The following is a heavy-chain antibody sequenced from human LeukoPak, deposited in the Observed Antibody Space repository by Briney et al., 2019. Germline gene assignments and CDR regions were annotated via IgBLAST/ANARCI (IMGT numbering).Heavy chain of an antibody. CDR1: GASISSSSYY. V-gene: IGHV4-61*02. Sequence: SETLSLTCTVSGASISSSSYYWMWIRQPAGKGLEWIGRMHSSGSANYNPSLKSRVTVSVDTSKNQFSLKLTSVTAADTAVYYCASTRVGEGVYWGQGTLVTVSS. CDR3: ASTRVGEGVY. J-gene: IGHJ4*02. CDR2: MHSSGSA. D-gene: IGHD1-26*01.